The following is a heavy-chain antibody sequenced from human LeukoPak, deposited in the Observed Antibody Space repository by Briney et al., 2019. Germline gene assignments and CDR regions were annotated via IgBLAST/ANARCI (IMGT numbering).Heavy chain of an antibody. D-gene: IGHD5-12*01. V-gene: IGHV3-21*01. J-gene: IGHJ4*02. Sequence: GGSLRLSCAASGFTFSSYSMNWVRQAPGKGLEWVSSISSSSSYIYYADSVKGRFTISRDNAKNSLYLQMNSLRAEDTAVYYCARDQEDIVATRLFDYWGQGTLVTVSS. CDR1: GFTFSSYS. CDR2: ISSSSSYI. CDR3: ARDQEDIVATRLFDY.